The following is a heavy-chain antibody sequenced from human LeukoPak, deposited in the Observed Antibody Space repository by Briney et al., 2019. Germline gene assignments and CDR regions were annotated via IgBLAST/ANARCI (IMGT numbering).Heavy chain of an antibody. Sequence: PSETLSLTCAVYGGSFSGYYWSWIRQPPGKGLEWIGEINHSGSTNYNPSLKSRVTISVDTSKNQFSLKLSSVTAADTAVYYCARLGFPENCSSTSCYTSYYYYYMDVWGKGTTVTVSS. V-gene: IGHV4-34*01. CDR1: GGSFSGYY. CDR3: ARLGFPENCSSTSCYTSYYYYYMDV. CDR2: INHSGST. J-gene: IGHJ6*03. D-gene: IGHD2-2*02.